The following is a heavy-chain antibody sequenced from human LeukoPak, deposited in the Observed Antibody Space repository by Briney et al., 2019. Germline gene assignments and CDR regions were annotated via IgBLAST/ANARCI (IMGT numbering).Heavy chain of an antibody. V-gene: IGHV5-51*01. D-gene: IGHD2-2*01. Sequence: RGESLQISCKGSGYSFTSYWIGWVRQLPGKGLEWMGIIYPGDSDTRYSPSFQGQVTISADKSISTAYLQWSSLKASDTAMYYCARHVREGGLPVVPAAPDYWGQGTLVTVSS. CDR3: ARHVREGGLPVVPAAPDY. CDR1: GYSFTSYW. CDR2: IYPGDSDT. J-gene: IGHJ4*02.